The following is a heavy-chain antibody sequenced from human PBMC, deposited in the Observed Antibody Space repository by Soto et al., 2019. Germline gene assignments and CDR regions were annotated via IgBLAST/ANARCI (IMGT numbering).Heavy chain of an antibody. CDR1: GFTFSSYG. Sequence: QVQLVESGGGVVQPGRSLRLSCAASGFTFSSYGMHWVRQAPGKGLEWVAVIWYDGSNKYYADSVKGRFTISRDNSKNTLYLQMNSLRAEDTAVYYCAREALLLWFGVNSSPLGYWGQGTLVTVSS. V-gene: IGHV3-33*01. CDR3: AREALLLWFGVNSSPLGY. D-gene: IGHD3-10*01. CDR2: IWYDGSNK. J-gene: IGHJ4*02.